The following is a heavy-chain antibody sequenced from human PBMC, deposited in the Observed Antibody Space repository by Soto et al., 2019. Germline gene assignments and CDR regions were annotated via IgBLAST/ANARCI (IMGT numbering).Heavy chain of an antibody. CDR3: ARGRDAITIFGVVTNFDN. V-gene: IGHV1-8*01. Sequence: ASVKVSCKASGYPFTSYDINWVRQATGQVLELMGWMNPNSGNTGYAQKFQGRVTMTRNTSISTAYMELSSLRSEDTAVYYCARGRDAITIFGVVTNFDNWGQGTVVTVSS. J-gene: IGHJ4*02. CDR2: MNPNSGNT. D-gene: IGHD3-3*01. CDR1: GYPFTSYD.